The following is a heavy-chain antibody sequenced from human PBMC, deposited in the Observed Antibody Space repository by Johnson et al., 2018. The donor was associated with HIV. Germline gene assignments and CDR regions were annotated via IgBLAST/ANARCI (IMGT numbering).Heavy chain of an antibody. V-gene: IGHV3-33*06. CDR1: GFILSTYG. J-gene: IGHJ3*01. CDR3: AKCFGGSSLIDFFAL. CDR2: MWYDGSHK. D-gene: IGHD6-13*01. Sequence: QVQLMESGGGGVRPGRSLRLSCAASGFILSTYGMHWVRQAPGKGLEGVAVMWYDGSHKYYADSVKGRFTISRDNSKNKLYRQMNSLRAEDTAGYYCAKCFGGSSLIDFFALWGQGTMVTVSS.